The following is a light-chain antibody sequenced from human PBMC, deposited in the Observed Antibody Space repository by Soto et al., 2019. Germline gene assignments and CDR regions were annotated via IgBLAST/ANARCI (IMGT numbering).Light chain of an antibody. J-gene: IGLJ3*02. V-gene: IGLV2-8*01. Sequence: QAVVAQPPSASGSPGQSVTISCTGSGSDIGAYNFVSWYQQHPGKAPKLMIFGVTERPSGVLGRFSGSKSGNTASLTVSGLQADDEAVYYCYSYAGRNIWVFGGGTKLTVL. CDR1: GSDIGAYNF. CDR3: YSYAGRNIWV. CDR2: GVT.